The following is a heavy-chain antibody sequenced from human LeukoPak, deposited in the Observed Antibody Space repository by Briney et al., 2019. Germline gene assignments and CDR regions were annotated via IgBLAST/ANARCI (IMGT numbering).Heavy chain of an antibody. V-gene: IGHV4-59*08. CDR1: GGSISSYY. CDR2: IYYSGST. CDR3: ARGPVFGVVTPAY. Sequence: SETLSLTCTVSGGSISSYYWSWIRRPPGKGLEWIGYIYYSGSTNYNPSLKSRVTISVDTSKNQFSLKLSSVTAADTAVYYCARGPVFGVVTPAYWGQGTLVTVSS. J-gene: IGHJ4*02. D-gene: IGHD3-3*01.